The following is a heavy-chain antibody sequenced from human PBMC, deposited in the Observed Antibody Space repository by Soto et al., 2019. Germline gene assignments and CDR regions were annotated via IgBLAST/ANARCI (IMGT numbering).Heavy chain of an antibody. CDR1: GFTFSSYA. CDR3: ARPSSGWIYYFDY. Sequence: QVQLVESGGGVVQPGRSLRLSCAASGFTFSSYALHWVRQAPGKGLEWVAVISYDGGNKDYADSVKGRFTISRDNSKNTLYLQMNSLRAEDTAVYYCARPSSGWIYYFDYWGQGTLVTVSS. CDR2: ISYDGGNK. V-gene: IGHV3-30-3*01. J-gene: IGHJ4*02. D-gene: IGHD6-19*01.